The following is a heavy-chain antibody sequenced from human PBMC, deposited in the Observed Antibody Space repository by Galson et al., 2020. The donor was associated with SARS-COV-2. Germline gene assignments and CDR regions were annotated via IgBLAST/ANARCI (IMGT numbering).Heavy chain of an antibody. Sequence: HGESLKISCKGSGYSFTSYWISWVRQMPGKGLEWIGRIDPSDSYTNYSTSFQGHVTISADKSISTAYLQWSSLKASDTAMYYCARWRTDFWSGYHDYWGQGTLVTVSP. J-gene: IGHJ4*02. CDR3: ARWRTDFWSGYHDY. CDR2: IDPSDSYT. D-gene: IGHD3-3*01. CDR1: GYSFTSYW. V-gene: IGHV5-10-1*01.